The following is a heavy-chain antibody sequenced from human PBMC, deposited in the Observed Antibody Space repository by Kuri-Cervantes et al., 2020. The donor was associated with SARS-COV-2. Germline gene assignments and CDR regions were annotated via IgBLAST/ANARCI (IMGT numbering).Heavy chain of an antibody. D-gene: IGHD6-13*01. Sequence: ASVKVSCKAPETTFPNYDINWVRQATGQGLEWMGMVKTNSGNTLYAQIFQGRVTMTRDTSTSTVYMELSSLRSEDTAVYYCAIHNSSPADYYYYYYMDVWGKGTTVTVSS. J-gene: IGHJ6*03. CDR1: ETTFPNYD. V-gene: IGHV1-8*01. CDR3: AIHNSSPADYYYYYYMDV. CDR2: VKTNSGNT.